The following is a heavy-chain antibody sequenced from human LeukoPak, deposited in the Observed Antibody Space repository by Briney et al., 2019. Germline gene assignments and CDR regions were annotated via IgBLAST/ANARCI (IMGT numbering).Heavy chain of an antibody. J-gene: IGHJ5*02. CDR3: ARDFKVRGSRSWFDP. D-gene: IGHD3-10*01. Sequence: ASVKVSCKASGGTFSSYAISWVRQAPGQGLEWMGGIIPIFGTANYAQKFQGRVTITADESTSTAYMELSSLRSEDTAVYYCARDFKVRGSRSWFDPWGQGTLVTVSS. V-gene: IGHV1-69*13. CDR1: GGTFSSYA. CDR2: IIPIFGTA.